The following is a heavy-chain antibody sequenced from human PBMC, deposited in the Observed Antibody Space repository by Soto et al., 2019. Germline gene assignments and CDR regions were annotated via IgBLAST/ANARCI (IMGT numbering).Heavy chain of an antibody. CDR3: VFVTPFGAPKSPPVDY. CDR2: IEPSDSYT. V-gene: IGHV5-10-1*01. J-gene: IGHJ4*02. D-gene: IGHD3-10*01. Sequence: GESLKISCKGSGYSFTSYWISWVRQMPGKGLEWMGRIEPSDSYTNYSPSFQGHVTISSDKSISTASLQWGILKASANAMYYCVFVTPFGAPKSPPVDYWGQGTLVTVSS. CDR1: GYSFTSYW.